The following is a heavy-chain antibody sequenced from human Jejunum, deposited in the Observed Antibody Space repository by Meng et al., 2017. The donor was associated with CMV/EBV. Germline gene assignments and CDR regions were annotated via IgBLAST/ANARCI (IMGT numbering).Heavy chain of an antibody. V-gene: IGHV3-30*19. D-gene: IGHD2-2*01. CDR1: GFPYDSYW. J-gene: IGHJ4*02. Sequence: GFPYDSYWMNWVRHVPGKGLEWVAVISYDGGNTYYADSVKDRFTISRDNSNNTLFLQMNNLRPEDTAVYYCARDRTSVVSPAALLFWGQGTLVTVSS. CDR3: ARDRTSVVSPAALLF. CDR2: ISYDGGNT.